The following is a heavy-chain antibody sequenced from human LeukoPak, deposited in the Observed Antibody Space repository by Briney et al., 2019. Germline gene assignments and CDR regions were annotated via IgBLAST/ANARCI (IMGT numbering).Heavy chain of an antibody. CDR1: GFTFSSYS. D-gene: IGHD6-6*01. CDR2: ISSSSSYI. Sequence: PGGSLRLSCAASGFTFSSYSMNWVRQAPGKGLEWVSSISSSSSYIYYADSVKGRSTISRDNAKNSLYLQMGSLRAEDTAVYYCARDRGGKIAARVDYWGQGTLVTVSS. V-gene: IGHV3-21*01. J-gene: IGHJ4*02. CDR3: ARDRGGKIAARVDY.